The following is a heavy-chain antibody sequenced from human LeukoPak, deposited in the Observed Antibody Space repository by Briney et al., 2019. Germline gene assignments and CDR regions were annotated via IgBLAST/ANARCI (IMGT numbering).Heavy chain of an antibody. J-gene: IGHJ5*02. V-gene: IGHV4-59*08. CDR3: ARQGYGSGSYYPGEWFDP. D-gene: IGHD3-10*01. CDR1: GGSISSYC. Sequence: SETLSLTCTVSGGSISSYCWSWIRQPPGKGLEWIGYIYYSGSTNYNPSLKSRVTISVDTSKNQFSLKLSSVTAADTAVYYCARQGYGSGSYYPGEWFDPWGQGTLVTVSS. CDR2: IYYSGST.